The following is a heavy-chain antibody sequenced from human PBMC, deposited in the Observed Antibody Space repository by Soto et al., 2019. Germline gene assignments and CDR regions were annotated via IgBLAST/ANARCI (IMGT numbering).Heavy chain of an antibody. D-gene: IGHD1-1*01. CDR3: AREPATAKPEGVDF. Sequence: QVQLVQSGAEVRKPGASVKVSCKASGYTFSDYYIHWVRQAPGQGLEWMGWINPNSGGTKYAPKFTGWVTMTRDTSITTAYMELSRLRSGDTAVYDCAREPATAKPEGVDFWGQGTLVTVSS. V-gene: IGHV1-2*04. J-gene: IGHJ4*02. CDR1: GYTFSDYY. CDR2: INPNSGGT.